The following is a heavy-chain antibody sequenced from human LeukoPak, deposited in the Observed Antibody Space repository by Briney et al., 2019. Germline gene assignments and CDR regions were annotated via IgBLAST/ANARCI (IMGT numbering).Heavy chain of an antibody. CDR1: GFTFSSYA. V-gene: IGHV3-23*01. D-gene: IGHD3-10*01. J-gene: IGHJ4*02. CDR3: AKLASITMVRGVTVPHFDY. CDR2: ISGSGGST. Sequence: GASLRLSCAASGFTFSSYAMSWVRQAPGKGLEWVSAISGSGGSTYYADSVKGRFTISRDNSKNTLYLQMNSLRAEDTAVCYCAKLASITMVRGVTVPHFDYWGQGTLVTVSS.